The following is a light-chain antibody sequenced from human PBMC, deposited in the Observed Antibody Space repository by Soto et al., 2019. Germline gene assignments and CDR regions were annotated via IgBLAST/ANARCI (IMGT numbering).Light chain of an antibody. CDR3: QQRSHWPT. Sequence: EIVMTQSPATLSLSPGERATLSCRASQSISSYLAWYQQKPGQAPRLLIYNASNRATSIPARFSGSGSGTDFTLTSSSLQSEDFAVYYCQQRSHWPTFGQGTKVEIK. J-gene: IGKJ1*01. CDR2: NAS. V-gene: IGKV3-11*01. CDR1: QSISSY.